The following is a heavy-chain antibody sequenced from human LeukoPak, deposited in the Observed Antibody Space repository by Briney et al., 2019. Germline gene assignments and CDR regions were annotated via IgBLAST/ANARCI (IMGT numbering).Heavy chain of an antibody. CDR3: AREGGPYRPLDY. CDR1: GGSISSANY. J-gene: IGHJ4*02. Sequence: PPETLSLTCGVSGGSISSANYWTWVGQPPGKGLEWIGEVNLQGSTNYNPSLMGRVAISVDMSENHISLQLTSVTAADTAVYYCAREGGPYRPLDYSGQGTLVTVSS. CDR2: VNLQGST. V-gene: IGHV4-4*03.